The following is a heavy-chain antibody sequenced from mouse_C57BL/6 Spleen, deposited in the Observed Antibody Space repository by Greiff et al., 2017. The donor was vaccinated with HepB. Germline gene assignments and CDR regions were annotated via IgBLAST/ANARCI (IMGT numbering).Heavy chain of an antibody. V-gene: IGHV5-4*01. CDR3: ARAPHYYGSSYPFAY. D-gene: IGHD1-1*01. CDR2: ISDGGSYT. Sequence: EVQRVESGGGLVKPGGSLKLSCAASGFTFSSYAMSWVRQTPEKRLEWVATISDGGSYTYYPDNVKGRFTISRDNAKNNLYLQMSHLKSEDTAMYYCARAPHYYGSSYPFAYWGQGTLVTVSA. CDR1: GFTFSSYA. J-gene: IGHJ3*01.